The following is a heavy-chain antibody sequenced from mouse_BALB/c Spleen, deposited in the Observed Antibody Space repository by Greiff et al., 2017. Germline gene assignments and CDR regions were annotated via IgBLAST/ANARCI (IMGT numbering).Heavy chain of an antibody. CDR3: ARRSNPAWFAY. V-gene: IGHV1-80*01. CDR1: GYAFSSYW. Sequence: VKLQESGAELVRPGSSVKISCKASGYAFSSYWMNWVKQRPGQGLEWIGQIYPGDGDTNYNGKFKGKATLTADKSSSTAYMQLSSLTSEDSAVYFCARRSNPAWFAYWGQGTLVTVSA. D-gene: IGHD2-5*01. J-gene: IGHJ3*01. CDR2: IYPGDGDT.